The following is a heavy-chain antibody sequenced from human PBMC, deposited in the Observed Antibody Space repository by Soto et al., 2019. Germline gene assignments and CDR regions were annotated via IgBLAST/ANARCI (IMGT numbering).Heavy chain of an antibody. CDR2: ISGDGSST. J-gene: IGHJ5*02. Sequence: GGSLRLSCAASEFTFRSYWMHWVRQSPGKGLVWVSRISGDGSSTNYADSVKGRFTISRDNAKNTVYLQIDSLRAEDTAVYYCVKEGRLAVGGLDLWGQGALVTVSS. CDR3: VKEGRLAVGGLDL. CDR1: EFTFRSYW. D-gene: IGHD3-10*01. V-gene: IGHV3-74*01.